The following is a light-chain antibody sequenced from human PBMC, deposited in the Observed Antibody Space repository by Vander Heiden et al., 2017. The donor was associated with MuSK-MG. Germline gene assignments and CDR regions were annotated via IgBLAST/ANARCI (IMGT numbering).Light chain of an antibody. J-gene: IGKJ5*01. CDR2: DAS. CDR1: QNIYSN. CDR3: QQRGDGIT. Sequence: EIVLTQSPATLSLSPGERANLFCRASQNIYSNLAWYQQKPGQAPRLLIYDASNRATGTPARFSGSGSGTDFALTISRLEPEDFAVYFCQQRGDGITFGQGTRLE. V-gene: IGKV3-11*01.